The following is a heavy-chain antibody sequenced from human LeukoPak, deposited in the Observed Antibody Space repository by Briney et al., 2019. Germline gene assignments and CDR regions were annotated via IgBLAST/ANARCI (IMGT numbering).Heavy chain of an antibody. CDR1: GFSFSTYE. CDR3: ARDPNSSGWYGTYNWYDP. Sequence: GGSLRLSCAASGFSFSTYEFHWVRQAPGKGLEWVSYISASGQTIYYADSVRGRFTISRDNAKNSLYLQMNSLRAEDTAVYYCARDPNSSGWYGTYNWYDPWGQGTLVTVSS. J-gene: IGHJ5*02. CDR2: ISASGQTI. D-gene: IGHD6-19*01. V-gene: IGHV3-48*03.